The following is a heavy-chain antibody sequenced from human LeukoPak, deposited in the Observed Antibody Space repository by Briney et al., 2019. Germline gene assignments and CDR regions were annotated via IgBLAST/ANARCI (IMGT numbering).Heavy chain of an antibody. CDR1: GFTVSSNY. D-gene: IGHD6-13*01. J-gene: IGHJ4*02. V-gene: IGHV3-53*01. Sequence: GGSLRLSCAASGFTVSSNYMSWVRQAPGKGLEWVSVIYSGGSTYYADCVKGRFTISRDNSKNTLYLQMNSLRAEDTAVYYCARDSSSWHYFDYWGQGTLVTVSS. CDR2: IYSGGST. CDR3: ARDSSSWHYFDY.